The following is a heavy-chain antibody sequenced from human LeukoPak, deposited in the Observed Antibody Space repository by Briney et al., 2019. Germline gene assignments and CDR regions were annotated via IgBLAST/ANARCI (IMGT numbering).Heavy chain of an antibody. Sequence: SVKVSCKASGGAFSSYAFSWVRQAPDQGLEWMGGIVPMFGTPTYSQKFKGRITLTADESTSTVYMELSSLRSEDTALYYCATDHERAGDISFFYLDVWGKGTTVIVSS. D-gene: IGHD7-27*01. CDR1: GGAFSSYA. J-gene: IGHJ6*03. CDR3: ATDHERAGDISFFYLDV. V-gene: IGHV1-69*13. CDR2: IVPMFGTP.